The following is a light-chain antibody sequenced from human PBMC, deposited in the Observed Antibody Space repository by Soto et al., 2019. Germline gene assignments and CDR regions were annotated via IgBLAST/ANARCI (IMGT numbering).Light chain of an antibody. CDR2: SNN. Sequence: QAVLTQPPSASGTPGQRVTISCSGSNSNIGNNAVNWYQQLPGTAPTLLIYSNNQRPSGVPDRFSGSKSGTSASLAVNGLQSEDEADYYCAAWDDSLNGPFFGGGTKLT. J-gene: IGLJ2*01. CDR1: NSNIGNNA. CDR3: AAWDDSLNGPF. V-gene: IGLV1-44*01.